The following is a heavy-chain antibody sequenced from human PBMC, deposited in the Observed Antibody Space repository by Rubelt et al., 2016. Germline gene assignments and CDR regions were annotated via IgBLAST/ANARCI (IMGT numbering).Heavy chain of an antibody. Sequence: QVQLQESGPGLVKPSETLSLTCTVSGGSISSYYWSWIRQPPGKGLEWIGSAYYSGSTYYSPSLKSRVTISVETSKNQYSLKLSPVTAADTAVYYGAGGNDRRWFGPWGQGILVTVSS. CDR1: GGSISSYY. D-gene: IGHD1-1*01. V-gene: IGHV4-59*05. J-gene: IGHJ5*02. CDR2: AYYSGST. CDR3: AGGNDRRWFGP.